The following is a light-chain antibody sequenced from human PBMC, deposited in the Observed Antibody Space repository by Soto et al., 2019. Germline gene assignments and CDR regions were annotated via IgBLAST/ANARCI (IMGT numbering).Light chain of an antibody. CDR3: QTWVTGIHI. J-gene: IGLJ2*01. CDR1: SGHSNYA. Sequence: QSVLTQSPSASASLGASVKLTCTLSSGHSNYAIAWHQQQPEKGPRFLMKLNSDGSHNKGDGIPDRFSGSSSGAERYLTISTLQSEDEADYYCQTWVTGIHIFGGGTKLTVL. V-gene: IGLV4-69*01. CDR2: LNSDGSH.